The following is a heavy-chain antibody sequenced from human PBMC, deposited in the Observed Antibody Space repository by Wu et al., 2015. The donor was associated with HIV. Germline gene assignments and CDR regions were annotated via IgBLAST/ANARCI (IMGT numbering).Heavy chain of an antibody. J-gene: IGHJ3*01. CDR2: IIPIFGTA. D-gene: IGHD3-10*01. V-gene: IGHV1-69*13. CDR3: ARDLTIRTPILLVVRXNDGHVPCPFDTS. CDR1: GGTFSSYA. Sequence: QVQLVQSGAEVKKPGSSVKVSCKASGGTFSSYAISWVRQAPGQGLEWMGRIIPIFGTANYAQKFQGRVTITGGRIHEHSLHGAEQPEIWRTRPCITGARDLTIRTPILLVVRXNDGHVPCPFDTSGDQGT.